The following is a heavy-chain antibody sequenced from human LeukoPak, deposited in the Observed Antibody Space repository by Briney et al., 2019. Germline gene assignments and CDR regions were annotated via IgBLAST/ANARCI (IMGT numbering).Heavy chain of an antibody. CDR1: AFTFNNYW. V-gene: IGHV3-74*01. J-gene: IGHJ4*02. CDR2: IKGDGSST. CDR3: ARVRYCSGGSCYRYFDY. Sequence: GGSLRLSCEASAFTFNNYWMHWVRQAPGKGLVWVSRIKGDGSSTSYADSVKGRFTISRDNAKNTLYLQMNSLRAEDTAVYYCARVRYCSGGSCYRYFDYWGQGTLVTVSS. D-gene: IGHD2-15*01.